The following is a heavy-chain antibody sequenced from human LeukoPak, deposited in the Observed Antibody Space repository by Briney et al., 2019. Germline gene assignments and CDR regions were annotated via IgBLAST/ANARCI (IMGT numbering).Heavy chain of an antibody. V-gene: IGHV1-69*06. D-gene: IGHD3-16*01. CDR1: GGTFSSYA. CDR2: IIPIFSTA. CDR3: AREGGRAAFDY. J-gene: IGHJ4*02. Sequence: SVKVSCKASGGTFSSYAISWVRQAPGQGLEWMGGIIPIFSTANYAQKFQGRVTITADKSTSTAYMELSSLRSEDTAVHYCAREGGRAAFDYWGQGTLVTVSS.